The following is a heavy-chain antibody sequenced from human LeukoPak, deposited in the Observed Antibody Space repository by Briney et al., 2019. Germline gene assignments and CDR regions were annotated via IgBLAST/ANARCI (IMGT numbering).Heavy chain of an antibody. CDR3: ARHRLPGPLHDFDY. D-gene: IGHD5-24*01. J-gene: IGHJ4*02. V-gene: IGHV4-39*01. CDR2: IYYSGDT. Sequence: SETLSLTCSVSGDSSDSSFYYWGWIRQPPGKGLEWIGSIYYSGDTYYNASLKSRVTMSVDTPKNQFSLNLRSVTAADTAVYYCARHRLPGPLHDFDYWGQGTLVTVSS. CDR1: GDSSDSSFYY.